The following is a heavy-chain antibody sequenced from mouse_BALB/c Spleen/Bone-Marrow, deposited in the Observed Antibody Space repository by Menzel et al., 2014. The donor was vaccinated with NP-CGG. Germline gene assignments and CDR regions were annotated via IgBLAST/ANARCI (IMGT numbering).Heavy chain of an antibody. J-gene: IGHJ4*01. CDR1: GYSITSGYS. Sequence: EVMLVESGPDLVTPSQSLSLTCPVTGYSITSGYSWHWIRQFPGNKLAWMGYIHFTGSTNYIPSLESRISFTRDTSKNQFFLQLNSVTTEDTATYYCARWRGATDYALDYWGQGTSITVSS. CDR2: IHFTGST. CDR3: ARWRGATDYALDY. V-gene: IGHV3-1*02. D-gene: IGHD3-1*01.